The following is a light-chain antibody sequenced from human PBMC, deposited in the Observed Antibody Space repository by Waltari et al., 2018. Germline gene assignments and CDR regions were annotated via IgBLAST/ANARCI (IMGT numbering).Light chain of an antibody. CDR2: TNN. V-gene: IGLV10-54*02. CDR1: SNNVGYQG. J-gene: IGLJ2*01. Sequence: QAGLTQSPSLSKALGQTATLTCAGNSNNVGYQGTTSLQQRQGHPPKLLLYTNNNRPSGISDRFSASTSGNTAFLIITGLQPEDEADYYCSAFDSSLVEVVFGGGTKLTVL. CDR3: SAFDSSLVEVV.